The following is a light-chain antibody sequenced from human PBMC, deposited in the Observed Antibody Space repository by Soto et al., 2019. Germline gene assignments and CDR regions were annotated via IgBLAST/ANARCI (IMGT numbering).Light chain of an antibody. CDR1: KIGSRN. CDR3: QVWDSSTAVV. V-gene: IGLV3-9*01. CDR2: RDT. J-gene: IGLJ2*01. Sequence: SSELTQPLSVSVALGQTASIACGGSKIGSRNVHWYQQKPGQAPVLVIYRDTNRPPGIPERFSGSNSGNTATLTISRAQAGDEADYYCQVWDSSTAVVFGGGTKVTVL.